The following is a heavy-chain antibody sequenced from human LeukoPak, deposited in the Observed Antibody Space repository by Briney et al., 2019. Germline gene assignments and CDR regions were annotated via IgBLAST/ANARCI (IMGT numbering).Heavy chain of an antibody. CDR3: ARAILVITHLDY. Sequence: GRSLRLSCAVSGFTFSTYAMHWVRQAPGKGLEWVAVISYDGSNHYYADSVTGRFTISRDNSKNTLYLHMNSLRPEDTAVYYCARAILVITHLDYWGQGTLVTVSS. J-gene: IGHJ4*02. CDR1: GFTFSTYA. D-gene: IGHD3-22*01. V-gene: IGHV3-30-3*01. CDR2: ISYDGSNH.